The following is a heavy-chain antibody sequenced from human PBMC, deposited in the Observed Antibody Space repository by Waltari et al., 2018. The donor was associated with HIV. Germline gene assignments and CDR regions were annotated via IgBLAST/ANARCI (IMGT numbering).Heavy chain of an antibody. J-gene: IGHJ4*02. CDR3: ARDSLYCSRTSCYIDY. CDR2: ISYSGRT. V-gene: IGHV4-39*07. Sequence: QLQLQESGPGLVKPSETLSLTCTVSGGSISSSSYYWGWIRQPPGKGLEWIGGISYSGRTYDKPSLQMRVTISVDTSKNQFSLKLSSVTAADTAVYYCARDSLYCSRTSCYIDYWGQGTLVTVSS. D-gene: IGHD2-2*02. CDR1: GGSISSSSYY.